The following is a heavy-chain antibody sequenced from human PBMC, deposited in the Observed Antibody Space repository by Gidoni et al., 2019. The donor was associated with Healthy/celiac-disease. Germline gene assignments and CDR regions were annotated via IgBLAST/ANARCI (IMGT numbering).Heavy chain of an antibody. D-gene: IGHD2-2*01. CDR3: AREGGGDIVVVPAASPPDY. V-gene: IGHV3-7*03. Sequence: DQHYVDSVKGRFTISRDNAKNSLYLQMNSLRAEDTAVYYCAREGGGDIVVVPAASPPDYWGQGTLVTVSS. J-gene: IGHJ4*02. CDR2: DQ.